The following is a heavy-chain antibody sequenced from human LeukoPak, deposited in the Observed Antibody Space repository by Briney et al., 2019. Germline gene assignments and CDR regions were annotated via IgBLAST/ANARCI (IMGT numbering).Heavy chain of an antibody. CDR1: GSTLDKDW. Sequence: GGSLRLSCVVSGSTLDKDWMAWVRQAPGKGLEWVANIKEDGSERNYGDSVKGRFTISRDTAKKTLYLQMNSLRAEDTAVYYCARERDSGYDSLYYYDYMNVWGKGTTVIVS. D-gene: IGHD5-12*01. CDR3: ARERDSGYDSLYYYDYMNV. J-gene: IGHJ6*03. CDR2: IKEDGSER. V-gene: IGHV3-7*01.